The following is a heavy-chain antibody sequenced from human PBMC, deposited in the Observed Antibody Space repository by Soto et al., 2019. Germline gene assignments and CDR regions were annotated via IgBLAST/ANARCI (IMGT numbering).Heavy chain of an antibody. V-gene: IGHV1-3*05. CDR2: INAGNGNT. Sequence: QVQLVQSGAEERKPGASVKVSCKSSGYTFTSYAMHWVRQAPGQRLEWMGWINAGNGNTKYSQKFQGRVTITRDTPANTTYMERSSLRSEDTPVYYCASDLSGFDPWGQGTLVTVSS. J-gene: IGHJ5*02. CDR3: ASDLSGFDP. CDR1: GYTFTSYA.